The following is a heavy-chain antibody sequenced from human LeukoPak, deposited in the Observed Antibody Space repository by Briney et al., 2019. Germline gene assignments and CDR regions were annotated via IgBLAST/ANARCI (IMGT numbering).Heavy chain of an antibody. J-gene: IGHJ6*03. D-gene: IGHD2-2*01. CDR2: INWNGGST. CDR1: GFTFSSYA. V-gene: IGHV3-20*04. CDR3: ARVRQYQLLSLYMDV. Sequence: GRSLRLSCAASGFTFSSYAMSWVRHAPGKGLEWVSGINWNGGSTGYTDSVKGRFTISRDNAKNSLYLQMNSLRAEDTALYYCARVRQYQLLSLYMDVWGKGTTVTVSS.